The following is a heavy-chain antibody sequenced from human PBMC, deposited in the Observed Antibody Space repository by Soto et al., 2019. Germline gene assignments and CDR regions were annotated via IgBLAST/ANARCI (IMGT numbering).Heavy chain of an antibody. Sequence: LSLTCTVSGGSISSCSYYGSWIRQPPGKGLEWIGYIYYSGSTNYNPSLKSRVTMSVDTSKNQFSMKLSSVTAADTAVYYCARDIRGYRRALDYSGKVILVTVSS. V-gene: IGHV4-61*01. CDR1: GGSISSCSYY. CDR3: ARDIRGYRRALDY. D-gene: IGHD5-18*01. CDR2: IYYSGST. J-gene: IGHJ4*02.